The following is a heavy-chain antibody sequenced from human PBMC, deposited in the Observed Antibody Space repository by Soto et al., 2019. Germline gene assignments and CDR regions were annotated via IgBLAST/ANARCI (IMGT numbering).Heavy chain of an antibody. CDR2: IIPIFGTA. Sequence: QVQLVQSGAEVKKPGSSVKVSCKASGGTFSSYAISWVRQAPGQGLEWMGGIIPIFGTANYAQKFQGRVTITAEESTSTAYMELSSLRSEDTAVDYCARDLLKGNVTVTTSVYYYYYGMDVWGQGTTVTVSS. V-gene: IGHV1-69*01. CDR3: ARDLLKGNVTVTTSVYYYYYGMDV. J-gene: IGHJ6*02. CDR1: GGTFSSYA. D-gene: IGHD4-4*01.